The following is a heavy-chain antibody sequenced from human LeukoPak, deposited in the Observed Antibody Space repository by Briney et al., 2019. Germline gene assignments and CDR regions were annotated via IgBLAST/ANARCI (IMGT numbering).Heavy chain of an antibody. CDR1: GGSISSYY. J-gene: IGHJ4*02. CDR3: ARDRGYCSSIRCYYYFDY. V-gene: IGHV4-59*12. D-gene: IGHD2-2*01. CDR2: IYYSGST. Sequence: SETLSLTCTVSGGSISSYYWSWIRQPPGKGLEWIGYIYYSGSTNYNPSLKSRVTMSVDTSKNQFSLKLSSVTDADTAVHYCARDRGYCSSIRCYYYFDYWGQGTLVTVSS.